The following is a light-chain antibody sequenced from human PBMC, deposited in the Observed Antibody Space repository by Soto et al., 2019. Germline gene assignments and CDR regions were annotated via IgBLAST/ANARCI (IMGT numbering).Light chain of an antibody. CDR1: QSITAR. J-gene: IGKJ4*01. CDR3: QQHNTFSLT. Sequence: DIRLTQSPSTLSASVADRVTITCRASQSITARLAWYQQKPGKAPKLLIYDASILERGVPSRFRRSGSGTDFTLTISTLQPDDFATSYCQQHNTFSLTCGEGTNVDIK. CDR2: DAS. V-gene: IGKV1-5*01.